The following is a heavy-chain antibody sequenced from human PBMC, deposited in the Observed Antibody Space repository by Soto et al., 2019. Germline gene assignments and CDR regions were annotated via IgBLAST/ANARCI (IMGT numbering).Heavy chain of an antibody. D-gene: IGHD3-16*01. J-gene: IGHJ4*01. CDR1: GVTFSDFY. V-gene: IGHV3-11*01. Sequence: QVQLVESGGGLVKPGGSLRLSCAASGVTFSDFYMSWIRQAPGKGLECISYISSSGTTTYYTDSVKGRFTISRDNGKVSLYLQLNALRGDDTAVDYCPRLWGGGGCVSIYCGHRTGVPVSA. CDR2: ISSSGTTT. CDR3: PRLWGGGGCVSIY.